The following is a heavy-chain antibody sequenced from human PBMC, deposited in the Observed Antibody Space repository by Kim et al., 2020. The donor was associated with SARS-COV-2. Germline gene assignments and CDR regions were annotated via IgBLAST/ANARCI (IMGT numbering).Heavy chain of an antibody. CDR2: ISSSSSYI. CDR3: ARDKVTHYLRGYYYYGMDV. D-gene: IGHD4-4*01. Sequence: GGSLRLSCAASGFTFSSYSMNWVRQAPGKGLEWVSSISSSSSYIYYADSVNGRFTISRDNAKNSLYLQMNSLRAEDTAVYYCARDKVTHYLRGYYYYGMDVWGQGTTVTVSS. V-gene: IGHV3-21*01. CDR1: GFTFSSYS. J-gene: IGHJ6*02.